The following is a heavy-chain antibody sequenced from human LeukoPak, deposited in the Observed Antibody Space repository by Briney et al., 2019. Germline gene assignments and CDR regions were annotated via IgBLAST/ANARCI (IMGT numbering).Heavy chain of an antibody. V-gene: IGHV4-38-2*02. J-gene: IGHJ4*02. D-gene: IGHD2-15*01. CDR1: GYSISSGYY. CDR3: ARDQRSGGSFDY. CDR2: IYHSGST. Sequence: SETLSLTCAVSGYSISSGYYWGWIRQPPGKGLDWIGSIYHSGSTYYNPSLKSRVTISVDTSKNQFSLKLSSVTAADTAVYYCARDQRSGGSFDYWGQGTLVTVSS.